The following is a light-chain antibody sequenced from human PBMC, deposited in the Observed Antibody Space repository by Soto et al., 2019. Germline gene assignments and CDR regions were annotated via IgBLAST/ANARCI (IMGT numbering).Light chain of an antibody. V-gene: IGKV2-28*01. Sequence: EIVMTQSPLSLTVTPGEPASISCKSSQSLQHNNGNTLLDWYMQKPGQSPQLVIYLASRRAPGAPDRVSGSGSGTDFKLRISTVEADDAAIYYCMQALQTPRTFGQGTKLEI. J-gene: IGKJ1*01. CDR1: QSLQHNNGNTL. CDR3: MQALQTPRT. CDR2: LAS.